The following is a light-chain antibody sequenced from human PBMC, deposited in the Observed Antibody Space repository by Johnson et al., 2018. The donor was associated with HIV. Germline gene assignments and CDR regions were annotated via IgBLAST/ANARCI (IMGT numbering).Light chain of an antibody. J-gene: IGLJ1*01. CDR2: ENN. Sequence: QSVLTQPPSMSAAPGQKVTISCSGSSSNIGNNYVSWFQQLPGTAPKLLIYENNKRPSGIPARFSGSKSGTSATLGITGLQTGDEADYYCGTWVGSLSACVFGTGTKVTVL. CDR1: SSNIGNNY. CDR3: GTWVGSLSACV. V-gene: IGLV1-51*01.